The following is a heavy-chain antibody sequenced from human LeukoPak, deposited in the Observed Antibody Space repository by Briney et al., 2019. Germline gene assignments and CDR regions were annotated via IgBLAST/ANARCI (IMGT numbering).Heavy chain of an antibody. CDR2: ISSSSSYI. D-gene: IGHD3-3*01. CDR3: ARVSQRDYDFWSGYYSLDYFDY. Sequence: GGSLRLSCAASGFNFKRYTMNWVRQAPGKGLEWVSSISSSSSYIYYADSVKGRFTISRDNAKNSLYLQMNSLRAEDTAVYYCARVSQRDYDFWSGYYSLDYFDYWGQGTLVTVSS. J-gene: IGHJ4*02. V-gene: IGHV3-21*01. CDR1: GFNFKRYT.